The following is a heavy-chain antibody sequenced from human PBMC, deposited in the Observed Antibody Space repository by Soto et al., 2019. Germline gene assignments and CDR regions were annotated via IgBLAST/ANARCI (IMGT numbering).Heavy chain of an antibody. V-gene: IGHV1-18*01. CDR1: GYAFTTYG. J-gene: IGHJ4*02. D-gene: IGHD1-1*01. CDR2: ISAHTGNT. CDR3: ARGRYGDY. Sequence: QVHPVQSGAEVKKPGASVKVSCQGSGYAFTTYGITWVRQAPGQGLEWMGWISAHTGNTNYAQKLQGRVTVTRDTSTSTAYMELRSLRYDDTAVYYCARGRYGDYWGQGALVTVSS.